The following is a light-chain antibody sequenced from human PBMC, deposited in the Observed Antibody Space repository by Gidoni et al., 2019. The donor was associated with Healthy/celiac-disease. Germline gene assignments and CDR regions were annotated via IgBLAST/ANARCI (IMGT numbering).Light chain of an antibody. Sequence: EIVLTQSPAPLSLSPGERATLSIRASQSVSSYLAWYQQKPGQAPRLLIYDASDRATGIPARFSGSGSGTDFTLTISSLEPEDFAVYYCQQRSNFGQGTRLEIK. CDR3: QQRSN. CDR1: QSVSSY. CDR2: DAS. J-gene: IGKJ5*01. V-gene: IGKV3-11*01.